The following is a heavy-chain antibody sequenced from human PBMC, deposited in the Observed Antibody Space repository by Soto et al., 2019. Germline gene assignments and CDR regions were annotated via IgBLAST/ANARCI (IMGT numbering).Heavy chain of an antibody. Sequence: GESLKISCKGSGYSFTSYWIGWVRQMPGKGLEWMGIIYPGDSDTRYSPSFQGQVTISADKSISTAYLQWSSLKASDTAMYYCARYAADCSGGSCCLYFDYWGQGTLVTVSS. CDR3: ARYAADCSGGSCCLYFDY. CDR1: GYSFTSYW. CDR2: IYPGDSDT. J-gene: IGHJ4*02. D-gene: IGHD2-15*01. V-gene: IGHV5-51*01.